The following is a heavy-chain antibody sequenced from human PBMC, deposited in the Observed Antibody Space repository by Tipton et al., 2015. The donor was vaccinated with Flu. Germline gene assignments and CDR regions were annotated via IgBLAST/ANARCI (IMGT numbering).Heavy chain of an antibody. D-gene: IGHD3-3*01. CDR3: AKGWGDIWSGYPGPYYMDV. CDR1: SSSITHYY. Sequence: TLSLTCNVSSSSITHYYLNWIRQPPGKGLEWIGYIYYSGRTNYNPSLKSRVTISLDTSKNQFSLKLSSVTAADTAVYYCAKGWGDIWSGYPGPYYMDVWGKGTTVTVSS. J-gene: IGHJ6*03. V-gene: IGHV4-59*01. CDR2: IYYSGRT.